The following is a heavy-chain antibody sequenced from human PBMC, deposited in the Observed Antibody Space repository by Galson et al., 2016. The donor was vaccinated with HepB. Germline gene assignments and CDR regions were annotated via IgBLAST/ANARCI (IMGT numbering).Heavy chain of an antibody. CDR1: GESFSYY. J-gene: IGHJ6*02. D-gene: IGHD6-13*01. V-gene: IGHV4-34*01. CDR2: VNHDGNT. CDR3: ARVYTSAWYTGLGWNEYNGLDV. Sequence: SETLSLTCAVHGESFSYYWSWIRQAPGKGLEWIGEVNHDGNTRYSPSLKSRVTMSAATSKKQVSLNLSSVTAADTAVYYCARVYTSAWYTGLGWNEYNGLDVWGQGTTVTVS.